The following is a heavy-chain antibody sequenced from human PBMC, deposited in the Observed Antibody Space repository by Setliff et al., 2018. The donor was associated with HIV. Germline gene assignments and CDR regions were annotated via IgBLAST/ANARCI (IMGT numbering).Heavy chain of an antibody. V-gene: IGHV1-2*06. CDR3: AREGIGSFTLFEY. Sequence: ASVKVSCKTFGYTFTAFYIHWVRQVPGQGLEWMGRINPNSGGTNYAQKFQDRVTMTRDASLNTAYMELNILTSDDRAIYYCAREGIGSFTLFEYWGQGTLVTVSS. CDR1: GYTFTAFY. D-gene: IGHD1-26*01. J-gene: IGHJ4*02. CDR2: INPNSGGT.